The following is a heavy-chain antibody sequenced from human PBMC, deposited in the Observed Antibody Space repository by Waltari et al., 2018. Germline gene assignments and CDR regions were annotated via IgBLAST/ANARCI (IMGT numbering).Heavy chain of an antibody. CDR2: IDRGGST. D-gene: IGHD1-26*01. V-gene: IGHV3-53*01. J-gene: IGHJ4*02. Sequence: EVQLVESGGGLIQPGGSLRLSCAASGFTVSTNYMTGVRQAPGKGLEWLSVIDRGGSTYDADAVQGRVTSSRDNSKNTLYLQMNSLRAEDTAVYYCAREPSGSHPGDYGGQGTLVTVSS. CDR1: GFTVSTNY. CDR3: AREPSGSHPGDY.